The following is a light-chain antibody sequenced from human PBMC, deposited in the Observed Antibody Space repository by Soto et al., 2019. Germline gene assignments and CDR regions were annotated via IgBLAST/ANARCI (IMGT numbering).Light chain of an antibody. CDR1: QSISRY. CDR2: DAS. J-gene: IGKJ4*01. V-gene: IGKV3-11*01. CDR3: QQRGTWPRVT. Sequence: EIVLTQSPATLSLSPGETATLSCRASQSISRYLAWYQQKPGQAPRLLIYDASIRATGFPARFRRGGSETDFTLTISSLAPEDFAICYCQQRGTWPRVTFGGGTKVEIK.